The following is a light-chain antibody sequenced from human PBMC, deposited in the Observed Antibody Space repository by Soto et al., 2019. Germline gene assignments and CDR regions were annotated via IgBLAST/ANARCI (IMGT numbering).Light chain of an antibody. CDR1: QSVSRN. CDR2: AAS. V-gene: IGKV3-15*01. J-gene: IGKJ2*01. CDR3: QQFEKWPFT. Sequence: EIVMTQSPGTLSVSLGERVTLSCRASQSVSRNLAWYQQRPGQDPRLLFYAASTRATDVPGTFSGSGSGTEFTLTISSLQSEDFAVYYCQQFEKWPFTFGQGTKLEIK.